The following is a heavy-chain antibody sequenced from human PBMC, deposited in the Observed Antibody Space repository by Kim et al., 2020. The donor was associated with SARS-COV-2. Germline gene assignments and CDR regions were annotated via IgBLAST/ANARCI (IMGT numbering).Heavy chain of an antibody. J-gene: IGHJ5*02. CDR1: GFTFSSYS. D-gene: IGHD6-13*01. V-gene: IGHV3-21*01. CDR2: ISSSSSYI. CDR3: ARDRLALYSSSWYELFDWFDP. Sequence: GGSLRLSCAASGFTFSSYSMNWVRQAPGKGLEWVSSISSSSSYIYYADSVKGRFTISRDNAKNSLYLQMNSLRAEDTAVYYCARDRLALYSSSWYELFDWFDPWGQGTLVTVSS.